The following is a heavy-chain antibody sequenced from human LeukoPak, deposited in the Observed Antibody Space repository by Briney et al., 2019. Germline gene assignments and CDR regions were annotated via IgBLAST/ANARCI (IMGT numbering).Heavy chain of an antibody. Sequence: SVKVSCMVSGGTFSSYTISWVRQAPGQGLEWMGRIIPILGIANYAKKFQGRVTITADKSTSTAYMELSSLTSEDTAVYYCARDSSGSYRMGLDYWGQGTLVTVSS. V-gene: IGHV1-69*04. J-gene: IGHJ4*02. CDR2: IIPILGIA. CDR1: GGTFSSYT. D-gene: IGHD1-26*01. CDR3: ARDSSGSYRMGLDY.